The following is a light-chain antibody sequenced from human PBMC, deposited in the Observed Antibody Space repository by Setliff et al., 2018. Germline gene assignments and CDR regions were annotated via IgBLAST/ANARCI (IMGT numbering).Light chain of an antibody. CDR3: AAWDDSLNAFV. CDR2: GYS. V-gene: IGLV1-44*01. Sequence: QSALAQPPSASGTPGQRVTISCSGSRSNIGSNIVYWYQQLPGTAPKLLIYGYSQRPSGVPDRFSGSKSGTSASLAISGLQSEDETDYYCAAWDDSLNAFVFGTGTRSPS. CDR1: RSNIGSNI. J-gene: IGLJ1*01.